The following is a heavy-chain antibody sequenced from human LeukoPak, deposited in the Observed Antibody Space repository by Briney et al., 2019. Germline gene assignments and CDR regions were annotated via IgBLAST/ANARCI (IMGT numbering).Heavy chain of an antibody. V-gene: IGHV3-23*01. CDR3: ARSINYSNYLLDF. J-gene: IGHJ4*02. D-gene: IGHD4-11*01. CDR1: GFNFKDYD. Sequence: GGSLRLSCAASGFNFKDYDMTWVRQAPGKGLEWVASISARGVSTNYADSVGGRFTISRDNSNRMVYLRMNSLRTEDTAVYYCARSINYSNYLLDFWGQGTRVIVSS. CDR2: ISARGVST.